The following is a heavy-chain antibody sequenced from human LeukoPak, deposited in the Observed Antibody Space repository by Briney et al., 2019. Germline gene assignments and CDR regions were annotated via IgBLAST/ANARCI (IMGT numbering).Heavy chain of an antibody. CDR1: GFTFSSYG. J-gene: IGHJ2*01. Sequence: GGSLRLSCAASGFTFSSYGMNWVRQAPGKGLDWVSYISSSSSTMYYADSVKGRFTISRDNAKNSLYLQMNSLGAEDTAVYYCARVGQGEWFFDLWGRGTLVTVSS. V-gene: IGHV3-48*04. CDR2: ISSSSSTM. D-gene: IGHD1-26*01. CDR3: ARVGQGEWFFDL.